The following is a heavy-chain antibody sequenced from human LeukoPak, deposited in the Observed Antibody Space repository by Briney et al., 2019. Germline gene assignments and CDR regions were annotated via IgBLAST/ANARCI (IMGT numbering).Heavy chain of an antibody. V-gene: IGHV1-69*05. CDR3: AGEDNSSGYRPFDI. CDR1: GGTFSSYA. CDR2: IIPIFGTA. Sequence: GASVKVSCKASGGTFSSYAISWVRQAPGQGLEWMGGIIPIFGTANYAQKFQGRVTMTRDMSMSTAYMELSRLRSDDTAVYYCAGEDNSSGYRPFDIWGQGTMVTVPS. D-gene: IGHD3-22*01. J-gene: IGHJ3*02.